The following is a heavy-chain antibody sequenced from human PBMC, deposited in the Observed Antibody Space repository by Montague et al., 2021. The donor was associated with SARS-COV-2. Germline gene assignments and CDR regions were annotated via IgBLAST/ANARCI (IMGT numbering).Heavy chain of an antibody. D-gene: IGHD3-22*01. Sequence: SETLSLTCSVSGVSVNNYYWAWIRQPPEKGLEWIGYIYYTGSTNYNPSLRNRITISIDTSANQFSLKLRSVTPADTAVYYYVRDVYDTSDYFQGTFDVWGHGTVVSVSS. V-gene: IGHV4-59*02. CDR3: VRDVYDTSDYFQGTFDV. CDR2: IYYTGST. CDR1: GVSVNNYY. J-gene: IGHJ3*01.